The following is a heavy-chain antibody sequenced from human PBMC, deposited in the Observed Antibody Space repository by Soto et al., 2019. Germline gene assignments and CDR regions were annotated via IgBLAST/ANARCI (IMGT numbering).Heavy chain of an antibody. CDR3: ASFQLRGDYYYGMDV. V-gene: IGHV5-10-1*01. J-gene: IGHJ6*02. CDR1: GYSFTSYW. CDR2: IDPSDSYT. D-gene: IGHD2-2*01. Sequence: GESLKISCKGSGYSFTSYWISWVRQMPGKGLEWMGRIDPSDSYTNYSPSFQGHVTISADKSISTAYLQWSSLKASDTAMYYCASFQLRGDYYYGMDVWGQGTTVTVSS.